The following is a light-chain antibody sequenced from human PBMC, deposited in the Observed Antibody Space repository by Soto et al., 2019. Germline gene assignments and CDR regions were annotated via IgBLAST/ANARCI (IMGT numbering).Light chain of an antibody. CDR3: QQYYSTPLT. CDR1: QSLLHSNGYNY. J-gene: IGKJ4*01. CDR2: WAS. Sequence: DIVMTQSPLSPPVTPGEPASISCRSSQSLLHSNGYNYLGWYQQKPGQPPRLLIYWASTRESGVPDRFSGSGSGTDFTLTISSLQAEDVAVYYCQQYYSTPLTFGGGTKVDIK. V-gene: IGKV4-1*01.